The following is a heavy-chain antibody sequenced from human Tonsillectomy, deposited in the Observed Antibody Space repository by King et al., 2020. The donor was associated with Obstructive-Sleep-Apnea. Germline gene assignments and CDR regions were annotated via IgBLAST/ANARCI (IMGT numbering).Heavy chain of an antibody. CDR2: LWYDGTNK. J-gene: IGHJ3*02. Sequence: VQLVESGGGVVQPGRSLRLSCATSGFTLSNYGMHWIRQAPGKGLEWVAVLWYDGTNKYYADSVRGRFTISRDNSKDTLYLQMSSLRAEDTAVYYCALGTTTSLGAFDIWGQGTKVIVSS. CDR3: ALGTTTSLGAFDI. D-gene: IGHD1-26*01. CDR1: GFTLSNYG. V-gene: IGHV3-33*01.